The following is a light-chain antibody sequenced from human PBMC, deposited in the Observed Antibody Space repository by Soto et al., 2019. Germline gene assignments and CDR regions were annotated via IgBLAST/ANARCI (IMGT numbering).Light chain of an antibody. J-gene: IGKJ1*01. V-gene: IGKV1-39*01. Sequence: DIQMTQSPSSLSASVGDRVTITCRASQNISYYLHWFQQKSGKAPNLLIYAASTLHIGVPSRFIGSVSGTDYSLTLSSLQPEDFAGYYCQQSYTTPWTFCQGSNVDVK. CDR2: AAS. CDR3: QQSYTTPWT. CDR1: QNISYY.